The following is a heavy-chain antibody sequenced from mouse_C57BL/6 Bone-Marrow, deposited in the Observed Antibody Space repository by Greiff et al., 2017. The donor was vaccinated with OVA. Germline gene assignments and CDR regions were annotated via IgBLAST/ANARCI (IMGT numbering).Heavy chain of an antibody. CDR2: IYPRSGNT. J-gene: IGHJ4*01. V-gene: IGHV1-81*01. CDR1: GYTFTSYG. Sequence: VQLQESGAELARPGASVKLSCKASGYTFTSYGISWVKQRTGQGLEWIGEIYPRSGNTYYNEKFKGKATLTADKSSSTAYMELRSLTSEDSAVYFCASSGSSLYYAMDYWGQGTSVTVSS. CDR3: ASSGSSLYYAMDY. D-gene: IGHD1-1*01.